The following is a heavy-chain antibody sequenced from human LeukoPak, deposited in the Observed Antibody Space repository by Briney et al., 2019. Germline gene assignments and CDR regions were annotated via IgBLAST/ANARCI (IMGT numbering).Heavy chain of an antibody. V-gene: IGHV4-59*08. J-gene: IGHJ6*02. D-gene: IGHD2-15*01. CDR3: ARQISNNYYYYGMDV. CDR1: GGSISSYY. Sequence: PSGTLSLTCTVSGGSISSYYWSWIRQPPGKGLEWIGYIYYSGSTNYNPSLKSRVTISVDTSKNQFSLKLSSVTAADTAVYYCARQISNNYYYYGMDVWGQGTTVTVSS. CDR2: IYYSGST.